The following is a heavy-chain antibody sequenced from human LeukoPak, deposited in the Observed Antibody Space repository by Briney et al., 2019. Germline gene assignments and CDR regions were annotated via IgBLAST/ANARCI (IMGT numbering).Heavy chain of an antibody. CDR1: GFTFINSA. V-gene: IGHV3-30-3*01. CDR3: AAGSSVDCSRTSCPPTDY. J-gene: IGHJ4*02. D-gene: IGHD2-2*01. Sequence: PGGSLRLSCAACGFTFINSAMHWVRQDPGKGLEWVALISFDGTNKYYADSVKGRFTISRDNSKNTVYVQMSSLRGDDSGVYYCAAGSSVDCSRTSCPPTDYWGQGTLVTVSS. CDR2: ISFDGTNK.